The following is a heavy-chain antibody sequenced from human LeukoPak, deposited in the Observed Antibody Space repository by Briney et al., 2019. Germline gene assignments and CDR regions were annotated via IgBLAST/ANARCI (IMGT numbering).Heavy chain of an antibody. J-gene: IGHJ4*02. CDR2: IIPIFGTA. Sequence: ASVKVSCKASGYTFTSYGISWVRQAPGQGLEWMGWIIPIFGTANYAQKFQGRVTITTDESTSTAYMELSSLRSEDTAVYYCARESSYYYDSSGYPAHWGQGTLVTVSS. V-gene: IGHV1-69*05. CDR1: GYTFTSYG. D-gene: IGHD3-22*01. CDR3: ARESSYYYDSSGYPAH.